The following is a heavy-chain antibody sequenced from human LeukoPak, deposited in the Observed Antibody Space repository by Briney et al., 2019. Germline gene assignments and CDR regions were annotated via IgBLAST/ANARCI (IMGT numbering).Heavy chain of an antibody. Sequence: GGSLRLSCAASGFTFSGSPIHWVRQASGKGLEWVGRIRSKTNNYATAYTASVKGRFTISRDDSKNTSYLQMNSLKTEDTAMYYCTRLETAADSDYWGQGTLVTVSS. CDR3: TRLETAADSDY. D-gene: IGHD6-13*01. CDR2: IRSKTNNYAT. CDR1: GFTFSGSP. J-gene: IGHJ4*02. V-gene: IGHV3-73*01.